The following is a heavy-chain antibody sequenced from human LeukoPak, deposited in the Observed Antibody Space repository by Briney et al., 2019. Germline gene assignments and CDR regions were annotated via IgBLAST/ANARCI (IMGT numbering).Heavy chain of an antibody. Sequence: TSETLSLTCTVSGGSISSYYWSWIRQPAGKGLEWIGRIYTSGSTNYNPSLKSRVTMSVDTSKNQFSLKLSSVTAADTAVYHCARARGYWEKDYYYYGMDVWGQGTTVTVSS. CDR1: GGSISSYY. V-gene: IGHV4-4*07. J-gene: IGHJ6*02. CDR2: IYTSGST. D-gene: IGHD2-2*03. CDR3: ARARGYWEKDYYYYGMDV.